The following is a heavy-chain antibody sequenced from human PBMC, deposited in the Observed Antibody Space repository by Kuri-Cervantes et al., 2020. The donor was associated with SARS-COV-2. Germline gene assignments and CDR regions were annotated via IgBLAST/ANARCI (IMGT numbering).Heavy chain of an antibody. V-gene: IGHV4-38-2*02. CDR2: IYHSGST. Sequence: SETPSLTFTVSGYSISSGYYWGWIRQPPGKGLEWIGSIYHSGSTYYNPSLKSRVTISVDTSKNQFSLKLSSVTAADTAVYYCARDFRPIVVVPAAENWFDPWGQGTLVTVSS. D-gene: IGHD2-2*01. CDR3: ARDFRPIVVVPAAENWFDP. CDR1: GYSISSGYY. J-gene: IGHJ5*02.